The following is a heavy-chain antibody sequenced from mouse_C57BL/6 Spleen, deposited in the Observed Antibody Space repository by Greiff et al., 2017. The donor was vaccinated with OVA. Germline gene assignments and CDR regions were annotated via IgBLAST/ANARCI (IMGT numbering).Heavy chain of an antibody. D-gene: IGHD2-2*01. CDR3: ARDGYETWFAY. J-gene: IGHJ3*01. CDR2: IYPGDGDT. CDR1: GYAFSSSW. Sequence: VQLKESGPELVKPGASVKISCKASGYAFSSSWMNWVKQRPGKGLEWIGRIYPGDGDTNYNGKFKGKATLTADKSSSTAYMQLSSLTSEDSAVYFCARDGYETWFAYWGQGTLVTVSA. V-gene: IGHV1-82*01.